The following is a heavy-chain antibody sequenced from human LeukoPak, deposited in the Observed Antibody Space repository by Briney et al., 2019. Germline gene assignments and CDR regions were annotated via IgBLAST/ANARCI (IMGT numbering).Heavy chain of an antibody. CDR1: GFNFTNYN. CDR2: IHSSSGSI. CDR3: ARDGGSSGTYYAS. V-gene: IGHV3-21*01. J-gene: IGHJ4*02. D-gene: IGHD6-19*01. Sequence: GGSLRLSCAASGFNFTNYNMNWVRQAPGKGLEWVSSIHSSSGSIYYADSLKGRFTISRDNAKDSLYLQMNSLRDEDTAVYYCARDGGSSGTYYASWGQGTLVTVSS.